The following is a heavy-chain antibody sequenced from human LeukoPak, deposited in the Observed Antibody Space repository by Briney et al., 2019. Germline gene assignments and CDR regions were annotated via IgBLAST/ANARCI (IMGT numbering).Heavy chain of an antibody. J-gene: IGHJ4*02. D-gene: IGHD5-24*01. CDR2: ISWNSGSI. V-gene: IGHV3-9*01. CDR1: GFTFDDYA. CDR3: AREGDGYNSPIDY. Sequence: GGSLRLSCAASGFTFDDYAMHWVRQAPGKGLEWVSGISWNSGSIGYADSVKGRFTISRDNAKNSLYLQMNSLRAEDTAVYYCAREGDGYNSPIDYWGQGTLVTVSS.